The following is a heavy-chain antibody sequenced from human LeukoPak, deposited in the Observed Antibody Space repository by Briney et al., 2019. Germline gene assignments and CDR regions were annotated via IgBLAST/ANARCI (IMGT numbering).Heavy chain of an antibody. CDR2: IDWDDDK. CDR3: ARTTHDYGADY. J-gene: IGHJ4*02. D-gene: IGHD4-17*01. V-gene: IGHV2-70*17. CDR1: GFSLNTSGMC. Sequence: SGPTLVNPTQTLTLTCTFSGFSLNTSGMCASWIRQPPGKALEWLAGIDWDDDKFYSTSLKTRLTISKDPSKNQVVLTLTNMDPVDTATYYCARTTHDYGADYWGQGTLVTVSS.